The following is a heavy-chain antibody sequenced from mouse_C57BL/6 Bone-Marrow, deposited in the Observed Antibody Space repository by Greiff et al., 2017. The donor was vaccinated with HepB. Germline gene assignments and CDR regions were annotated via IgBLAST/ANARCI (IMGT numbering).Heavy chain of an antibody. V-gene: IGHV1-26*01. J-gene: IGHJ4*01. D-gene: IGHD2-5*01. CDR3: ARWYSNPESLSDY. CDR1: GYTFTDYY. Sequence: EVQLQQSGPELVKPGASVKISCKASGYTFTDYYMNWVKQSHGKSLEWIGDINPNNGGTSYNNKFKSKATLTVDKSYSTAYMELRSLTSEDSAVYYCARWYSNPESLSDYWGQGTSVTVSS. CDR2: INPNNGGT.